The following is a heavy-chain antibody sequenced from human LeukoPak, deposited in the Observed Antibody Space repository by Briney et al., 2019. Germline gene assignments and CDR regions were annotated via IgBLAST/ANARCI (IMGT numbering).Heavy chain of an antibody. V-gene: IGHV4-59*01. CDR1: CGSISSYY. J-gene: IGHJ6*02. CDR3: ARESPSIAVVPYYGMDV. Sequence: SETLSLSYAAGCGSISSYYCSGSRQPPGKGLEWVGYIYYNGSTNYNPSLKSRVTISVDTSKSNASLKLRCVTTADTAVYYCARESPSIAVVPYYGMDVWGQGTTVTVSS. CDR2: IYYNGST. D-gene: IGHD6-6*01.